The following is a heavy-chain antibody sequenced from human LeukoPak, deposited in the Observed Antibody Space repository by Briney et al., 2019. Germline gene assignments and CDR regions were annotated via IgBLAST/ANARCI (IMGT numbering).Heavy chain of an antibody. J-gene: IGHJ4*02. CDR1: GGTFSSYA. CDR2: IIPIFGTA. CDR3: ARAKSIPDYGGNQ. D-gene: IGHD4-23*01. V-gene: IGHV1-69*13. Sequence: SVKVSCKASGGTFSSYAISWVRQAPGQGLEWMGGIIPIFGTANYAQKFQGRVTITADESTSTAYMELSSLRSEDTAVYYCARAKSIPDYGGNQWGQGTLVTVSS.